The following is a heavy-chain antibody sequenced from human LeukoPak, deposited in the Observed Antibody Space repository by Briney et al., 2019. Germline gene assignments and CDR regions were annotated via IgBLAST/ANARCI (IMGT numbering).Heavy chain of an antibody. CDR3: ARGKARHDSEAFDI. CDR2: INPNSGGT. J-gene: IGHJ3*02. D-gene: IGHD2-21*02. CDR1: GYTFTGYY. V-gene: IGHV1-2*02. Sequence: GASVTVSCMASGYTFTGYYMHWVRQAPGQGREWMGWINPNSGGTNYAQKFQGRVTITRDTSISTAYMELSRLRSDDTAVYYCARGKARHDSEAFDIWGQGTMVTVSS.